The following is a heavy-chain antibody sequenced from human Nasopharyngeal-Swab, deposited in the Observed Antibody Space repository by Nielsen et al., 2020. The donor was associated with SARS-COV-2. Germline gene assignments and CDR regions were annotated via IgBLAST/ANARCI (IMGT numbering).Heavy chain of an antibody. D-gene: IGHD6-6*01. CDR3: ARESISTRHSGWFDP. Sequence: GGSLRLSCAASGFTFSSYWMSWVRQAPGKGLEWVANIKQDGSEKYYVDSVKGRFTISRDNAESSLHLEMNSLRVEDTAVYFCARESISTRHSGWFDPWGQGTLVTVSS. CDR1: GFTFSSYW. V-gene: IGHV3-7*01. J-gene: IGHJ5*02. CDR2: IKQDGSEK.